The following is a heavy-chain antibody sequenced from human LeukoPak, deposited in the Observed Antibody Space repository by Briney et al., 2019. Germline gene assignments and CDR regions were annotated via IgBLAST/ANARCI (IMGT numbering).Heavy chain of an antibody. V-gene: IGHV4-39*07. CDR3: ATGIAVAGSGYFDY. CDR1: GGSISSSSYY. D-gene: IGHD6-19*01. J-gene: IGHJ4*02. Sequence: SETLSLTCTVSGGSISSSSYYWGWIRQPPGKGLEWIGSIYYSGSTYYNPSLKSRVTISVDTSKNQFFLKLSSVTAADTAVYYCATGIAVAGSGYFDYWGQGTLVTVSS. CDR2: IYYSGST.